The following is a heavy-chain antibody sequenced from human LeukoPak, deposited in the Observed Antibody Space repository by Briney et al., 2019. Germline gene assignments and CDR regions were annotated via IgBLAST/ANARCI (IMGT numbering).Heavy chain of an antibody. D-gene: IGHD5-12*01. CDR1: GFTFSSFW. CDR2: INQDGSEK. J-gene: IGHJ4*02. CDR3: ARDGGVSGYDLLDY. V-gene: IGHV3-7*01. Sequence: GGSLRLSCAASGFTFSSFWMTWVRQAPGKGLEWVANINQDGSEKYYVDSVKGRFTISRDNAKTSVYLQMNSLRAEDTAVYYCARDGGVSGYDLLDYWGQGTLVTVSS.